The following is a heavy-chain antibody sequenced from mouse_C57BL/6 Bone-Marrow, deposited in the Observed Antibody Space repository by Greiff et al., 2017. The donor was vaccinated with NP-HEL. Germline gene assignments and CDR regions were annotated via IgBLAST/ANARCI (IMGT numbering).Heavy chain of an antibody. CDR3: ARFYGNYLDY. J-gene: IGHJ2*01. D-gene: IGHD2-1*01. Sequence: QVQLQQSGAELVRPGASVKLSCKASGYTFTDYYINWVKQRPGQGLEWIARIYPGSGNTYYNEKFKGKATLTAEKSSSTAYMQLSSLTSEDSAVYFCARFYGNYLDYWGQGTTLTVSS. CDR1: GYTFTDYY. CDR2: IYPGSGNT. V-gene: IGHV1-76*01.